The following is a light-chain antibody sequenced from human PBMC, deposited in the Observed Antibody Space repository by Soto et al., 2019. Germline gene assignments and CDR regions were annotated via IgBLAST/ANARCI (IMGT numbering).Light chain of an antibody. CDR1: SSDVGGYDY. CDR3: SSYTTTSTYV. Sequence: QSALTQPASVSGSPGQTITISCTGTSSDVGGYDYVSWYQRHPDKAPRFMIYEVTNRPSGVSHRFSGSKSGNTASLTISGLQAEDEADYYCSSYTTTSTYVFGTGTKLTVL. CDR2: EVT. V-gene: IGLV2-14*01. J-gene: IGLJ1*01.